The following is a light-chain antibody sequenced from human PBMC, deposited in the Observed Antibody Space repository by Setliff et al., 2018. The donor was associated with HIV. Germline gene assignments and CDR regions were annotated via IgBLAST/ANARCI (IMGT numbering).Light chain of an antibody. CDR2: EVS. J-gene: IGLJ1*01. CDR1: SSDVGYYNR. V-gene: IGLV2-18*02. Sequence: QSVLTQPPSVSGSPGQSVTISCTGTSSDVGYYNRVSWFQQPPGAVPRLMIYEVSSRPSGVSNRFSGSKSGNTASLTISGLQAEDEADYYCSSYSINSTPYVFGTGTKVTVL. CDR3: SSYSINSTPYV.